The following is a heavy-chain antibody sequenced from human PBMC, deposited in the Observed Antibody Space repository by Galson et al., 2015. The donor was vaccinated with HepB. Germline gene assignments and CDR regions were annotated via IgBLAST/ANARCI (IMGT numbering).Heavy chain of an antibody. D-gene: IGHD3-3*01. CDR3: AGGHWSH. J-gene: IGHJ4*02. Sequence: SLRLSCAASGFTFSGSDMSRVRQAPGKGLEWVSYISGASGATYYADSVKGRFTISRDNSKNTLYLQMNSLRAEDTAVYYCAGGHWSHWGQGTLVTVSS. CDR1: GFTFSGSD. CDR2: ISGASGAT. V-gene: IGHV3-23*01.